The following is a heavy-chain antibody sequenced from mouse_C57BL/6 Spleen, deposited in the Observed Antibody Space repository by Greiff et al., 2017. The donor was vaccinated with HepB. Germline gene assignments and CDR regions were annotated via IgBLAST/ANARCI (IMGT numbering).Heavy chain of an antibody. Sequence: EVMLVESGGGLVQPKGSLKLSCAASGFSFNTYAMNWVRQAPGKGLEWVARIRSKSNNYATYYADSVKDRFTISRDDSESMLYLQMNNLKTEDTAMYYCVRHGLYGNFFDYWGQGTTLTVSS. CDR2: IRSKSNNYAT. CDR1: GFSFNTYA. CDR3: VRHGLYGNFFDY. D-gene: IGHD2-1*01. J-gene: IGHJ2*01. V-gene: IGHV10-1*01.